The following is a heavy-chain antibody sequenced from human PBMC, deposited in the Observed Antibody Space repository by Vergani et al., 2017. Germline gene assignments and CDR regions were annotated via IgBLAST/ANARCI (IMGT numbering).Heavy chain of an antibody. V-gene: IGHV4-59*08. Sequence: QMHLQESGPGLVKPSETLSLSCTVSGGSFNTYYWSWIRQSPGKGLEWIGYIYSTGSTNYNPSLNSRVTMSVDTSKNQFSLKLSSVTAADTAVYYCTRHWAVVAANNWFDPWGQGTLVTVSS. J-gene: IGHJ5*02. CDR1: GGSFNTYY. D-gene: IGHD2-15*01. CDR3: TRHWAVVAANNWFDP. CDR2: IYSTGST.